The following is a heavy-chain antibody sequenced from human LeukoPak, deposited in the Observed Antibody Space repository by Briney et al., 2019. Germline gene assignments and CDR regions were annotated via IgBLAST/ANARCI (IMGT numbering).Heavy chain of an antibody. CDR1: GFTFSSYS. CDR2: ISSSSSIR. Sequence: GGSLRLSFAASGFTFSSYSRNWVRQAPGKVLEWVSYISSSSSIRYYADSVKGRFTLSRDNAKNSLYLQMNSLRAEDTAVYYCARGRVITMVRGVLVYWGQGTLVTVSS. CDR3: ARGRVITMVRGVLVY. D-gene: IGHD3-10*01. J-gene: IGHJ4*02. V-gene: IGHV3-48*01.